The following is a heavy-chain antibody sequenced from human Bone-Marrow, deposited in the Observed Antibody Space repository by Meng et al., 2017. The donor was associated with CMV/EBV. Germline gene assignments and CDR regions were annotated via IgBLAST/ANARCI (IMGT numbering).Heavy chain of an antibody. D-gene: IGHD6-19*01. CDR2: INSDGSST. V-gene: IGHV3-74*01. Sequence: GESLKISCAASGFTFSSYSMNWVRQAPGKGLVWVSRINSDGSSTSYADSVKGRFTISRDNAKNTLYLQMNSLRAEDTAVYYCAREAASGWYPYYYYGMDVWGQGTTVPVSS. CDR1: GFTFSSYS. CDR3: AREAASGWYPYYYYGMDV. J-gene: IGHJ6*02.